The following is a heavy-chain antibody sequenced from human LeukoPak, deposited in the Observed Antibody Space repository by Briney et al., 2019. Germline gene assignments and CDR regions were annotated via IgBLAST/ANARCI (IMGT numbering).Heavy chain of an antibody. Sequence: SETLSLTCTVSGGSISSGGYYWSWIRQPPGKGLEWIGEINHSGSTNYNPSLKSRVTISVDTSKNQFSLKLSSVTAADTAVYYCARGHRRRPIAAAGGDAFDIWGQGTMVTVSS. CDR1: GGSISSGGYY. CDR3: ARGHRRRPIAAAGGDAFDI. D-gene: IGHD6-13*01. CDR2: INHSGST. V-gene: IGHV4-39*07. J-gene: IGHJ3*02.